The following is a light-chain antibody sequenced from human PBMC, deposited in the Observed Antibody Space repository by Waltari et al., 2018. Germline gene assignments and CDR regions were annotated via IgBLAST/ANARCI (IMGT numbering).Light chain of an antibody. CDR2: AAS. V-gene: IGKV1-8*01. Sequence: AIRMTQSPSSLSASTGDRVPITCRASQSVSTYLAWYQPKPGKAPKLLIYAASTLQRGVPLRFSGSGSGTDFTLSISCLQSEDFATYYCQQYYDYQRSFGQGTKVEIK. CDR1: QSVSTY. CDR3: QQYYDYQRS. J-gene: IGKJ1*01.